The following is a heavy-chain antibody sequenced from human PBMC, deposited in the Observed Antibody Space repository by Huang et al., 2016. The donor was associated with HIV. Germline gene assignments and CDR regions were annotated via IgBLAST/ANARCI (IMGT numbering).Heavy chain of an antibody. Sequence: QVLLVESGGGVVQPGRSLRLSCAASGFTFSSHAMHWVRQSPGKGLEWVAVISSFDGGRQYDGDSVKGRFTISRDNSNNTLDLQMNSLRPEDTAVYYCARDRSGDYYTLDVWGTGTTVIVSS. J-gene: IGHJ6*04. CDR1: GFTFSSHA. V-gene: IGHV3-30-3*01. D-gene: IGHD2-21*01. CDR2: ISSFDGGRQ. CDR3: ARDRSGDYYTLDV.